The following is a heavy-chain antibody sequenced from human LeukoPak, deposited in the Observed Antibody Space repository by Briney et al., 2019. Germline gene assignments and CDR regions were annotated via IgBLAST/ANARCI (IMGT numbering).Heavy chain of an antibody. J-gene: IGHJ4*02. Sequence: SETLSLTCTVSGGSISSSSYYWGWIRQPPGKGLEWIGSLYYSGSTYYNPSLKSRVTISVDTSKNQFSLKLSSVSAADTAVYYCARGRIGAAALFDYWGQGTLVTVSS. CDR2: LYYSGST. CDR1: GGSISSSSYY. D-gene: IGHD6-13*01. CDR3: ARGRIGAAALFDY. V-gene: IGHV4-39*07.